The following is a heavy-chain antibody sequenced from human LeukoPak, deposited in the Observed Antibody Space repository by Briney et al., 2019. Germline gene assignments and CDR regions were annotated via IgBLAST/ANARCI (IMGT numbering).Heavy chain of an antibody. J-gene: IGHJ6*02. Sequence: VSVTVSCKASGYTFTGYYMHWVRQAPGQGLEWMGRINPNSGGTNYAQKFQGRVTMTRDTSISTAYMELSRLRSDDTAVYYCAIHGETTIFGVVITIYGMDVWGQGTTVTVSS. CDR1: GYTFTGYY. CDR2: INPNSGGT. D-gene: IGHD3-3*01. CDR3: AIHGETTIFGVVITIYGMDV. V-gene: IGHV1-2*06.